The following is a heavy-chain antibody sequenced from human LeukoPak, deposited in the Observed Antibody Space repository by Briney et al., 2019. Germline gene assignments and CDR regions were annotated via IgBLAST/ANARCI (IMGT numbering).Heavy chain of an antibody. Sequence: GGSLRLSCAGSQFTFSSYGMHWVRQAPGKGLEWVAVIWYDGGKKYYADSVKGRFTISRDNSKNTLYLQMDSLRAEDTAVYYCAKELTVYNRGYYFDYWGQGTLVTVSS. V-gene: IGHV3-33*06. D-gene: IGHD1-14*01. CDR1: QFTFSSYG. J-gene: IGHJ4*02. CDR3: AKELTVYNRGYYFDY. CDR2: IWYDGGKK.